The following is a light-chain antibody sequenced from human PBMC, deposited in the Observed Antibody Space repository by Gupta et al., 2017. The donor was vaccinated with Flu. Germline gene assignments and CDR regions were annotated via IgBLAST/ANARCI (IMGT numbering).Light chain of an antibody. CDR3: NSRDSTDNHQAV. CDR1: SLRNSY. CDR2: AKN. J-gene: IGLJ2*01. Sequence: SSDLTKDPAVPVALGKPVRITCQGDSLRNSYASWYQQQPGQAPVLVISAKNIRPSGIPDRFFGSSSGNTASLTITGAQAEDEADYYCNSRDSTDNHQAVFGGGTKLTVL. V-gene: IGLV3-19*01.